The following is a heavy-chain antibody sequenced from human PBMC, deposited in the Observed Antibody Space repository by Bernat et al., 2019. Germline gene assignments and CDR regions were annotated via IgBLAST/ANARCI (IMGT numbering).Heavy chain of an antibody. CDR1: GFPFSSHG. Sequence: QMLLVESGGGVVQPGWSLRLFCAASGFPFSSHGMHCVRQAPGKGLEWVALIWSDGSKKYYVDSVKGRFTISREKFDNTLFLQMNSLRPEDTAIYYCAKVLRGGDKVDAFDVWGQGTLVTVSS. V-gene: IGHV3-33*03. CDR3: AKVLRGGDKVDAFDV. J-gene: IGHJ3*01. D-gene: IGHD3-16*01. CDR2: IWSDGSKK.